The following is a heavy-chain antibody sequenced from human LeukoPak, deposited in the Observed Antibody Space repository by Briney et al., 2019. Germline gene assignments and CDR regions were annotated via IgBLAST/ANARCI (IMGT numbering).Heavy chain of an antibody. CDR3: AKDLDYYGHHLDY. V-gene: IGHV3-30*02. CDR1: GFTFSSYG. D-gene: IGHD3-10*01. J-gene: IGHJ4*02. CDR2: IRNDGSNK. Sequence: GGSLRLSCAASGFTFSSYGMHWVRQAPGKGLEWVAFIRNDGSNKYYADSVKGRFTISRDNSKNTLYLQMNSLRAQDTAVYSCAKDLDYYGHHLDYWGQGTLVTVSS.